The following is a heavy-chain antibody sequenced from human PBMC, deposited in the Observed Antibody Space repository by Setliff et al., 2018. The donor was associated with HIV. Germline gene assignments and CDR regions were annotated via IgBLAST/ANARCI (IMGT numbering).Heavy chain of an antibody. CDR3: ARVPTYYDILTGYYLDP. D-gene: IGHD3-9*01. V-gene: IGHV1-69*05. CDR2: TIPIFGTA. Sequence: SVKVSCKASGGTFSSCAISWVRQAPGQGLEWMGGTIPIFGTANYAQKFQGRVTITTDESTSTAYMELSSLRSEDTAVYYCARVPTYYDILTGYYLDPWGQGTLVTVSS. CDR1: GGTFSSCA. J-gene: IGHJ5*02.